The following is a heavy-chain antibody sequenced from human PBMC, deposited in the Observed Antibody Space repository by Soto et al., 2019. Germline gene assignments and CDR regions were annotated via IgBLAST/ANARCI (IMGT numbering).Heavy chain of an antibody. D-gene: IGHD3-3*01. CDR2: IIPIFGTA. CDR3: ARVCHYDFWSGYYRAWFDP. J-gene: IGHJ5*02. V-gene: IGHV1-69*01. Sequence: QVQLVQSGAEVKKPGSSVKVSCKASGGTFSSYAISWVRQAPGPGLEWMGGIIPIFGTANYAQKFQGRVTITADESSNMAYMGLSSLRSEDTGVYYCARVCHYDFWSGYYRAWFDPWGQGTLVTVSS. CDR1: GGTFSSYA.